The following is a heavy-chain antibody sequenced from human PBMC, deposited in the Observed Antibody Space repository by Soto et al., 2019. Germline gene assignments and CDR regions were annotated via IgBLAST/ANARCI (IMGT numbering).Heavy chain of an antibody. D-gene: IGHD1-26*01. CDR2: INTGNGNT. Sequence: QVKLVQSGAEVKKPGASVNVSCKASGYTFTSYALYWVRQAPGQGLEWMGWINTGNGNTKYSQNFEGRVTITRDTSASTAYMELSSLRSEDTAVYYCARDQAGILRDWGPGTLVTVSS. CDR3: ARDQAGILRD. V-gene: IGHV1-3*04. CDR1: GYTFTSYA. J-gene: IGHJ4*02.